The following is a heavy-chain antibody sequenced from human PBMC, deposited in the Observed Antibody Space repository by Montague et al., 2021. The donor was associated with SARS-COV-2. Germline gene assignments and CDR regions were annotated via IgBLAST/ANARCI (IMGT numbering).Heavy chain of an antibody. D-gene: IGHD6-19*01. J-gene: IGHJ4*02. V-gene: IGHV3-9*01. Sequence: SLRLSCAASGFTFDDYAMHWVRQAPGKGLEWVSGISWNSGSIGCADSVKGRFTISRDNAKNSLYLQMNSLRAEDTALYYCAKDISSGWLPKYYFDYWGQGTLVTVSS. CDR2: ISWNSGSI. CDR1: GFTFDDYA. CDR3: AKDISSGWLPKYYFDY.